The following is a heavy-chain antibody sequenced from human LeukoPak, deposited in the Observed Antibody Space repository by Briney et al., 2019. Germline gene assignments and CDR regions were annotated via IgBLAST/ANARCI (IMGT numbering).Heavy chain of an antibody. CDR2: ISHSGDT. V-gene: IGHV4-34*01. Sequence: SETLSLTCAVYGGSFSDSYWSWIRHPPGEGLEWVGEISHSGDTNYNPSLKSRATISLGAAKNQFSLNLSSVTAADTAVYYCARGSNSVAYWGQGTLVSVSS. CDR3: ARGSNSVAY. J-gene: IGHJ4*02. CDR1: GGSFSDSY. D-gene: IGHD4-23*01.